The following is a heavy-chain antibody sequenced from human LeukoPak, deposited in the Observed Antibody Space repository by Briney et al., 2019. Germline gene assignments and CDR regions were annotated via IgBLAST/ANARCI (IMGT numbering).Heavy chain of an antibody. V-gene: IGHV1-3*01. D-gene: IGHD3-22*01. CDR3: ARGWDYFDTSGYADWFDP. Sequence: PWASVKVSCTASGYTFTSYVMHWVRQAPGQRPEWMGWINAGNGNTKYSQRFQGRVTIFRDTSASTAYMELSSLKSEDTAVYYCARGWDYFDTSGYADWFDPWGQGTLVTVSS. CDR1: GYTFTSYV. CDR2: INAGNGNT. J-gene: IGHJ5*02.